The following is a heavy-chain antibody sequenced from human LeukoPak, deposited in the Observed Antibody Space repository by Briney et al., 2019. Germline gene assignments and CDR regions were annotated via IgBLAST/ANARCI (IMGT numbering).Heavy chain of an antibody. J-gene: IGHJ5*02. V-gene: IGHV3-30-3*02. Sequence: GGSLRLSCAASALPFTSSTMHWVRQAPGKGLEWMAVISFDGGVKYYADSVKGRFTISRDNSKNTLYLQMNSLRAEDTAVYYCAKTGYSYRSGWFDPWGQGTLVTVSS. CDR1: ALPFTSST. D-gene: IGHD5-18*01. CDR3: AKTGYSYRSGWFDP. CDR2: ISFDGGVK.